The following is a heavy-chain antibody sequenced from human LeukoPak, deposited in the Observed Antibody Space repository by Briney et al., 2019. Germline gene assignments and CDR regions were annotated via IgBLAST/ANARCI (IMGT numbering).Heavy chain of an antibody. D-gene: IGHD4-23*01. V-gene: IGHV3-9*01. CDR3: AKDIGGNSLDAFDI. CDR2: ISWNSGSI. J-gene: IGHJ3*02. CDR1: GFTFDDYA. Sequence: PGGSLRLSCAASGFTFDDYAMHWVRQAPGKGLEWVSGISWNSGSIGYADSVKGRFTISRDNAKNSLYLQMNSLRAEDTALYYCAKDIGGNSLDAFDIWGQGTMVTVSS.